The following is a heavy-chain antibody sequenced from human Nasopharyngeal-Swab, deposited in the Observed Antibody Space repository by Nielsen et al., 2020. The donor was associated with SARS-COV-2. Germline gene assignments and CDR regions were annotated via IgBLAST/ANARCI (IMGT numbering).Heavy chain of an antibody. CDR2: T. V-gene: IGHV4-59*08. CDR1: GDSISSYY. CDR3: ARRGRIPVYGTSDDFYYYLDV. Sequence: SETLSLTCTVSGDSISSYYWAWIRQPPGKGLEWIGSTNYNPSLTSRVTISVDTSKNQVSLRLTCVTAADTAIYYCARRGRIPVYGTSDDFYYYLDVWGKGTRVTVSS. D-gene: IGHD6-19*01. J-gene: IGHJ6*03.